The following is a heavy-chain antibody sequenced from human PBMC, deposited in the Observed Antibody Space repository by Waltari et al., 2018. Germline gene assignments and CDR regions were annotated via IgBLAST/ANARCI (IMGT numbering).Heavy chain of an antibody. J-gene: IGHJ4*02. CDR1: GFTFSSSA. Sequence: EVQLLESGGGLVQPGGSLRLSCAASGFTFSSSAMSWVRQAPGKGLEWVSVIYSGGSTYYADSVKGRFTISRDNSKNTLYLQMNSLRAEDTAVYYCAKDFSPGPFDYWGQGTLVTVSS. D-gene: IGHD7-27*01. V-gene: IGHV3-23*03. CDR2: IYSGGST. CDR3: AKDFSPGPFDY.